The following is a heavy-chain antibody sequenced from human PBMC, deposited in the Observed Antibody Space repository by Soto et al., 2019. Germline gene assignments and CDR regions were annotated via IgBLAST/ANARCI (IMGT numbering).Heavy chain of an antibody. V-gene: IGHV1-3*01. Sequence: QVQLVQSGAEVKKPGASVKVSCKASGYTFTSYAMHWVRQAPGQRLEWMGWINPGNGNTKYSQKFQGRVTITRDTSASTAYMELSSLRSEDTAVYYCARDEHTYYYDSSGYPGDYWGQGTLVTVSS. CDR3: ARDEHTYYYDSSGYPGDY. CDR1: GYTFTSYA. J-gene: IGHJ4*02. D-gene: IGHD3-22*01. CDR2: INPGNGNT.